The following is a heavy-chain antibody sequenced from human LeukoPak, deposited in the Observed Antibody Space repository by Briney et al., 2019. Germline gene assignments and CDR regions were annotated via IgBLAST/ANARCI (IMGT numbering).Heavy chain of an antibody. CDR2: FDPEDGET. V-gene: IGHV1-24*01. CDR3: ATEIAVAAAHTTSFDY. D-gene: IGHD6-19*01. J-gene: IGHJ4*02. CDR1: GYTFTSYG. Sequence: ASVKVSCKASGYTFTSYGISWVRQAPGKGLEWMGGFDPEDGETIYAQKFQGRVTMTEDTSTDTAYMELSSLRSEDTAVYYCATEIAVAAAHTTSFDYWGQGTLVTVSS.